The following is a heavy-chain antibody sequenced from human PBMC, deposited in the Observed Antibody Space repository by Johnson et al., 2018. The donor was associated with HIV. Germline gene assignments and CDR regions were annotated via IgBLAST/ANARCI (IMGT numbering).Heavy chain of an antibody. CDR3: TTDPWWNGYHAFDI. CDR1: GFSFSRYV. D-gene: IGHD1-1*01. J-gene: IGHJ3*02. CDR2: IKSKTDGGTT. Sequence: MQLVESGGGVVQPGESLRLSCAASGFSFSRYVMHWVRQAPGEGLEWVGRIKSKTDGGTTDYAAPVKGRFTISRHDSKNMLYLQMNSLKTEDTAVYYCTTDPWWNGYHAFDIWGQGTMVTVSS. V-gene: IGHV3-15*01.